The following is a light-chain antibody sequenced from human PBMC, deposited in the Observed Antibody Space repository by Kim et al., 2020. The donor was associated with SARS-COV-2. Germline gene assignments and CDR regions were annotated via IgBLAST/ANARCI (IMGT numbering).Light chain of an antibody. CDR1: QSISTY. CDR2: AAS. Sequence: DIQMTQSPSSLAASVGDRVTIACRASQSISTYLNWYQQKPGKAPKLLIYAASTFQSGVPSRFSGSGSGTDFTLTISSLQPEDFATYYCQQSHTTPLLTFGGGTKVDIK. CDR3: QQSHTTPLLT. J-gene: IGKJ4*01. V-gene: IGKV1-39*01.